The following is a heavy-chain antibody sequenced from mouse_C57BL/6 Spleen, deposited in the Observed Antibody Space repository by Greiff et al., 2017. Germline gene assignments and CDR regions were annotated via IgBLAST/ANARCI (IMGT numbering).Heavy chain of an antibody. D-gene: IGHD2-2*01. V-gene: IGHV1-15*01. Sequence: QVQLQQSGAELVRPGASVTLSCKASGSTFTDYEMHWVKQTPVHGLEWIGAIDPETGGTAYTQKFKGKAILTADKSSITAYMELRSLTSEDSAVYDCSRVGRGGYDDAYWGQGTLVTVSA. CDR1: GSTFTDYE. CDR3: SRVGRGGYDDAY. CDR2: IDPETGGT. J-gene: IGHJ3*01.